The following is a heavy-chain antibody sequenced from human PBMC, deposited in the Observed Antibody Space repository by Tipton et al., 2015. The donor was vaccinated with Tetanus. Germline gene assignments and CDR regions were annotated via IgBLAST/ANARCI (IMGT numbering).Heavy chain of an antibody. CDR3: ALNTEMATIAFES. CDR1: GGTFRYHA. J-gene: IGHJ4*02. V-gene: IGHV1-69*01. Sequence: QLVQSGPEVKKPGSSVKVSCKASGGTFRYHAISWVRQAPGQGLEWMGGIIPIFGTTEFAQKFQGRVTLTADESARTANTELSNLTSEDTAVYYCALNTEMATIAFESWGRGALVTVSS. CDR2: IIPIFGTT. D-gene: IGHD5-24*01.